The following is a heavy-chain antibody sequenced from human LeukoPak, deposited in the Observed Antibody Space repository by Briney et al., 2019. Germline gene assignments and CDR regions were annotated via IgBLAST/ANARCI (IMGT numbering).Heavy chain of an antibody. V-gene: IGHV4-34*01. CDR1: GGSFSGYY. CDR3: ARHVAARRGYYYYMDV. J-gene: IGHJ6*03. Sequence: PSETLSLTCAVYGGSFSGYYWSWIRQPPGKGLEWIGEINHSGSTNYNPSLKSRVTISVDTSKNQFSLKLSSVTAADTAVYYCARHVAARRGYYYYMDVWGEGTTVTVSS. D-gene: IGHD6-6*01. CDR2: INHSGST.